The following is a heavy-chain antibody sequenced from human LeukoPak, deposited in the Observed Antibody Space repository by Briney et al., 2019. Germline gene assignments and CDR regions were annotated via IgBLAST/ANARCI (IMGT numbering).Heavy chain of an antibody. CDR3: ARNLWVRGVRLYYYYGMDV. CDR1: GYTFTSYG. V-gene: IGHV1-18*01. Sequence: GASVKVSCKASGYTFTSYGISWVRQAPGQGLEWMGWIGTYNGNANYAQKLQGRVTMTTDTSTSTAYMELRSLRSDDTAVYYCARNLWVRGVRLYYYYGMDVWGQGTTVTVSS. J-gene: IGHJ6*02. D-gene: IGHD3-10*01. CDR2: IGTYNGNA.